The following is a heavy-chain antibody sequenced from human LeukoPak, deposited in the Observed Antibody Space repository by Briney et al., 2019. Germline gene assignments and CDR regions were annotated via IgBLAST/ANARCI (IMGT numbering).Heavy chain of an antibody. V-gene: IGHV3-23*01. J-gene: IGHJ4*02. CDR3: ARGGGSYHYFDY. D-gene: IGHD1-26*01. CDR2: LDTTGAST. Sequence: GGSLRLSCAASGFFFSNNAMSWVRQAPGKGLEWVSSLDTTGASTFFADSVRGRFIVSRDNSKNTLCLQMSSLRVEDTAVYYCARGGGSYHYFDYWGQGTLVTVSS. CDR1: GFFFSNNA.